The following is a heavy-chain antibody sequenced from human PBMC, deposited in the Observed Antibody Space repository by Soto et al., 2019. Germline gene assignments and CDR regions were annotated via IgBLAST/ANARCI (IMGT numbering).Heavy chain of an antibody. D-gene: IGHD2-8*01. Sequence: ASVKVACKASGYSFTDYHIHWVRQAPGQGLEWLGRINPKSGGTSTAQKFQGWVTMTTDTSISTASMELTRLTSDDTAIYYCARGDSTDCSNGVCSFFYNHDMDVWGQGTTVTVSS. CDR3: ARGDSTDCSNGVCSFFYNHDMDV. V-gene: IGHV1-2*04. CDR2: INPKSGGT. J-gene: IGHJ6*02. CDR1: GYSFTDYH.